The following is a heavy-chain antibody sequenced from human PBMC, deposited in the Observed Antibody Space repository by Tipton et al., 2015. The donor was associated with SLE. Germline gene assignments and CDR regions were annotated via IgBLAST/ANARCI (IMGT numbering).Heavy chain of an antibody. D-gene: IGHD6-13*01. V-gene: IGHV3-9*01. J-gene: IGHJ6*04. CDR3: AKGRGNSLHYYYRRDM. CDR2: ISGNGGSV. Sequence: VQLVQSGGGLVQPGRSLRLSCTASGFTFEDYAIHWVRQVPGKGPEWVAGISGNGGSVGYADSVKGRFSISRDNTINSLHLEMNSLKPEDTALYYCAKGRGNSLHYYYRRDMGGKETTVTVSS. CDR1: GFTFEDYA.